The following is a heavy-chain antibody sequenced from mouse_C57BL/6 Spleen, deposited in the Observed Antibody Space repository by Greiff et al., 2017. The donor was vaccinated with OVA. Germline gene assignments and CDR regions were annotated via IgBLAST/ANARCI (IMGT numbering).Heavy chain of an antibody. CDR1: GYSITSGYY. V-gene: IGHV3-6*01. Sequence: EVQLQESGPGLVKPSQSLSLTCSVTGYSITSGYYWNWIRQFPGNKLEWMGYISYDGSNNYNPSLKNRISITRDTSKNQFFLKLNSVTTEDTATYYCARDHSGTGYAMDYWGQGTSVTVSS. D-gene: IGHD4-1*01. CDR3: ARDHSGTGYAMDY. J-gene: IGHJ4*01. CDR2: ISYDGSN.